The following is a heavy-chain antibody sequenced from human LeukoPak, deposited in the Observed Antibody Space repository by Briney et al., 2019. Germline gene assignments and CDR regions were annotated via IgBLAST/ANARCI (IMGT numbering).Heavy chain of an antibody. V-gene: IGHV1-69*13. CDR2: IIPTFGTA. J-gene: IGHJ3*02. CDR3: ARGIFGVVTRDAFDI. D-gene: IGHD3-3*01. Sequence: ASVKVSCKASGGTFSSYAISWVRQAPGQGLEWMGGIIPTFGTANYAQKFQGRVTITADESTSTAYMELSSLRSEDTAVYYCARGIFGVVTRDAFDIWGQGTMVTVSS. CDR1: GGTFSSYA.